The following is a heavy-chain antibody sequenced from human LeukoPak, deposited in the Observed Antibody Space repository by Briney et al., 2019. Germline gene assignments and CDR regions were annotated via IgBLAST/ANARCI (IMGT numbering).Heavy chain of an antibody. CDR2: INHRGST. V-gene: IGHV4-34*01. CDR1: NGSFSGYY. CDR3: ARLDIAARPRHYYYYYMDV. Sequence: SETLSLTCAVYNGSFSGYYWSWIRQPPGKGLEWIGEINHRGSTNNNPSLKSRVTISVDTSKNQFSLELTSVTAADTAVYYCARLDIAARPRHYYYYYMDVWGKGTTVTVSS. J-gene: IGHJ6*03. D-gene: IGHD6-6*01.